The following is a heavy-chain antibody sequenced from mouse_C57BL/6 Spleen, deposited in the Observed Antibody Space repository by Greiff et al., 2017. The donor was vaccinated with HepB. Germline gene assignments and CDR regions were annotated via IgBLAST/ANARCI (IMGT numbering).Heavy chain of an antibody. CDR2: IDPNSGGN. D-gene: IGHD1-1*01. CDR3: ARWYYGSSYGGYAMDY. V-gene: IGHV1-72*01. CDR1: GYTFTSYW. J-gene: IGHJ4*01. Sequence: QVQLQQPGAELVKPGASVKLSCKASGYTFTSYWMHWVKQRPGRGLEWIGRIDPNSGGNKYNEKFKSKATLTVDKPSSTAYMQLSSLTSEDSAVYYCARWYYGSSYGGYAMDYWGQGTAVTVSS.